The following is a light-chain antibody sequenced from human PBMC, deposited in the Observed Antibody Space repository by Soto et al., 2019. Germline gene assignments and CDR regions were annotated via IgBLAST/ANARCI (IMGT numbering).Light chain of an antibody. Sequence: DIQMTQSPSSLSASVGDRVTITCRASQGIDNHLAWYQQKPGKAPELLIYAASTLQSGVPSRFTGSGSATDFTLTISSLQPEDAATYYCQKCKVAPFTFGGGTKVEIK. CDR3: QKCKVAPFT. V-gene: IGKV1-27*01. CDR1: QGIDNH. J-gene: IGKJ4*01. CDR2: AAS.